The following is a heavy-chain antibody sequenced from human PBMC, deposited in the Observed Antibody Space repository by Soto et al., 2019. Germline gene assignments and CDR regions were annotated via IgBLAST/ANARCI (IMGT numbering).Heavy chain of an antibody. CDR2: IYTSGRT. V-gene: IGHV4-4*07. Sequence: SETLSLTCTVSGGSISSYYWSWIRQPAVNGLEWIGLIYTSGRTNYNPSLKSRVTMSVDTSKNQFSLKLISVTAADTAVYYCARDQVVTTLYYYYYYGMDVWGQGTTVTVSS. J-gene: IGHJ6*02. D-gene: IGHD3-22*01. CDR1: GGSISSYY. CDR3: ARDQVVTTLYYYYYYGMDV.